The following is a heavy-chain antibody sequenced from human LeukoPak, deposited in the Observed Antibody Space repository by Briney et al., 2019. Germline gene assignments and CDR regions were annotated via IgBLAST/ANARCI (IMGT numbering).Heavy chain of an antibody. D-gene: IGHD4-17*01. CDR1: GDSISYYY. V-gene: IGHV4-59*08. J-gene: IGHJ4*02. CDR3: ARQGPGNDYGDYVVDY. Sequence: SETLSLTCTVSGDSISYYYWSWIRQPPGKGLEWIGYIYNSGSTNYNPSLKSRVTISVDTSKNQFSLKLSSVTAADTAVYYCARQGPGNDYGDYVVDYWGQGTLVTVSS. CDR2: IYNSGST.